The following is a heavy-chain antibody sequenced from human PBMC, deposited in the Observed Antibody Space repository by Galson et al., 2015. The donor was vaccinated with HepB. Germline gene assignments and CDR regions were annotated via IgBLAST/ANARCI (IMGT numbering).Heavy chain of an antibody. CDR3: AKDPLLWSNFDY. CDR1: GFTFSSNA. J-gene: IGHJ4*02. V-gene: IGHV3-23*01. D-gene: IGHD3-10*01. Sequence: SLRLSCAASGFTFSSNAMSWVRQAPGKGLEWVSSISASGGTTHYADSVKGRFTISRDNSKNTLYLQMNSLRAEDTAVYYCAKDPLLWSNFDYWGQGTLVTVSS. CDR2: ISASGGTT.